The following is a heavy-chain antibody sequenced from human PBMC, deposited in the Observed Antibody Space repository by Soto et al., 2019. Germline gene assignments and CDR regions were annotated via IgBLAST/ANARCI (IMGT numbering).Heavy chain of an antibody. D-gene: IGHD2-15*01. CDR3: ARERVVVVATNGRNWFNP. CDR1: GGSISSGDYY. Sequence: SETLSLTCTVSGGSISSGDYYWSWIRQPPGKGLEWIGYIYYSGSTYYNPSLKSRVTISVDTSKNQFSLKLSSVTAADTAVYYCARERVVVVATNGRNWFNPWGQGTLVTVSS. J-gene: IGHJ5*02. CDR2: IYYSGST. V-gene: IGHV4-30-4*01.